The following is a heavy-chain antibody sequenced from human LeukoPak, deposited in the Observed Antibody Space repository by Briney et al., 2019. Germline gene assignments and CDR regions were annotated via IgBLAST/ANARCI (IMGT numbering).Heavy chain of an antibody. CDR2: ISSSSSYI. J-gene: IGHJ4*02. V-gene: IGHV3-21*01. D-gene: IGHD3-22*01. CDR1: TFNLSPHE. CDR3: ARDGIEYYYDSSGYYFDY. Sequence: GGSLRLSCSTSTFNLSPHEVNWVRQAPGKGLEWASSISSSSSYIYYADSVKGRFTISRDNSKNTLYLQMNSLRAEDTAIYYCARDGIEYYYDSSGYYFDYWGQGTLVTVSS.